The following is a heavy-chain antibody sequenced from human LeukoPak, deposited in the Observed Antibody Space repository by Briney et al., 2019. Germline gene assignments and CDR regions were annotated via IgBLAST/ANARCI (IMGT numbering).Heavy chain of an antibody. D-gene: IGHD4-17*01. CDR3: ARQRRDYGDYDYFDY. J-gene: IGHJ4*02. Sequence: SETLSLTCSVSGGSIRNYHWSWIRQPAGKGLEWIGRLSTSGSTTYNPSLKSRVTMSVDTSKNQFSLKLSSVTAADSAVYYCARQRRDYGDYDYFDYWGQGTLVTVSS. V-gene: IGHV4-4*07. CDR2: LSTSGST. CDR1: GGSIRNYH.